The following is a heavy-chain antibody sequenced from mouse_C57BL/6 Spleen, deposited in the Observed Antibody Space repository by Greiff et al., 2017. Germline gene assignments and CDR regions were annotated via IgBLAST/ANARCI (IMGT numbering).Heavy chain of an antibody. Sequence: VQLQQSVAELVKPGASVKLSCTASGFNIKDTYMHWVKQRTEQGLEWIGRIDPEDGDTKYAPKFQGKATITADTSSNTAYLQLSSLTSEDTAIYYCARSYSVSSHFAYWGQGTLLTVSA. D-gene: IGHD1-1*01. V-gene: IGHV14-2*01. J-gene: IGHJ3*01. CDR2: IDPEDGDT. CDR1: GFNIKDTY. CDR3: ARSYSVSSHFAY.